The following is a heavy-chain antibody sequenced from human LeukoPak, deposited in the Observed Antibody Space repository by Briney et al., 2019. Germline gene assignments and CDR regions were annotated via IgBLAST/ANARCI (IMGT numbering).Heavy chain of an antibody. J-gene: IGHJ1*01. V-gene: IGHV3-30*04. CDR1: GFTFSSYA. D-gene: IGHD6-19*01. CDR3: AKCPDLNIAVAGTRYFQH. CDR2: ISYDGSNK. Sequence: PGGSLRLSCAASGFTFSSYAMHWVRQAPGKGLEWVAVISYDGSNKYYADSVKGRFTISRDNSKNTLYLQMNSLRAEDTAVYYCAKCPDLNIAVAGTRYFQHWGQGTLVTVSS.